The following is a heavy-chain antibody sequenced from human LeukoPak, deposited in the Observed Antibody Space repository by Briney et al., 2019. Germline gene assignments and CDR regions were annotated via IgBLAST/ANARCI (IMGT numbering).Heavy chain of an antibody. V-gene: IGHV4-59*01. Sequence: SETLSLTCTVSGGSISSFYWSWVRQPPGKGLEWIGYIYYHGNTQYNPSLKSRVTISVDTYKNQFSLRLTSVTAADTAVYYCARDLDNGGSSIWYFDLWGRGTLVTVSS. D-gene: IGHD4-23*01. CDR3: ARDLDNGGSSIWYFDL. CDR2: IYYHGNT. J-gene: IGHJ2*01. CDR1: GGSISSFY.